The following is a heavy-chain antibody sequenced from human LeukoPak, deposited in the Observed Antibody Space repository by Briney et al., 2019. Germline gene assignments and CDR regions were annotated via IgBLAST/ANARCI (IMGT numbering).Heavy chain of an antibody. Sequence: GGSLRLSCAASGFTFSTNHMTWVRQAPGKGLEWVSVIYSDGDSYYADFVKGRFTISRDNSKNTLYLQMNSLRAEDTAVYYCARDLTWGQGTLVTVSS. CDR1: GFTFSTNH. CDR2: IYSDGDS. V-gene: IGHV3-53*01. J-gene: IGHJ5*02. CDR3: ARDLT.